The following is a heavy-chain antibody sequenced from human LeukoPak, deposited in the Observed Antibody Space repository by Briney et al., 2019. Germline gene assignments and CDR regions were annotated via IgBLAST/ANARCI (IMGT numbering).Heavy chain of an antibody. D-gene: IGHD3-9*01. V-gene: IGHV5-51*01. CDR1: GYSFTSYW. Sequence: GESLKISCKGSGYSFTSYWIGWVRQMPGKGLEWMGIIYPGDSDTRYSPSFQGQVTISAGKSISTAYLQWSSLKASDTAMYYCARSPLRDYDILTGYYKDAFDIWGQGTMVTVSS. CDR2: IYPGDSDT. CDR3: ARSPLRDYDILTGYYKDAFDI. J-gene: IGHJ3*02.